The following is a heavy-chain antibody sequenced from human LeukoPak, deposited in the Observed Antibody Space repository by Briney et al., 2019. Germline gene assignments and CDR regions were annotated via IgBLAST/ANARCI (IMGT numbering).Heavy chain of an antibody. D-gene: IGHD6-13*01. CDR2: IYYSGST. J-gene: IGHJ4*02. CDR3: ARGASSSGYSSSWLSYFDY. V-gene: IGHV4-59*01. Sequence: PSETLSLTCTVSGGSISRYYWSWIRQPPGKGLEWIGYIYYSGSTKYNSSLKSRVTISVDTSKNQFSLKLSSVTAADTAVYYCARGASSSGYSSSWLSYFDYWGQGTLVTVSS. CDR1: GGSISRYY.